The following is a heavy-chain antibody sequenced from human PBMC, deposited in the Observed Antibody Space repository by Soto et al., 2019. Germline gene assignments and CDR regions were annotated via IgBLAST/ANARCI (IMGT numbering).Heavy chain of an antibody. V-gene: IGHV3-11*05. CDR3: VRELGGLDV. Sequence: QVLLVEYGGGLVKPGGSLRLSCTPSGFRFSDYYFSWIRQSPGKGLEWVSYISSSGHYTNYADSVQGRFTMSRDNAKNSLHLQMDSLTVEDTAVYYCVRELGGLDVWGRGTTVTVSS. D-gene: IGHD3-3*02. CDR2: ISSSGHYT. CDR1: GFRFSDYY. J-gene: IGHJ6*02.